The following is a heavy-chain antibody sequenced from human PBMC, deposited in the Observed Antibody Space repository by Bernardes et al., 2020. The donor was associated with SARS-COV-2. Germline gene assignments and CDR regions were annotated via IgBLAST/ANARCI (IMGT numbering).Heavy chain of an antibody. CDR2: ISAYNGNT. CDR3: ARDGPYYYDSSGYDAFDI. CDR1: GYTFTSYG. Sequence: AGVKVSCKASGYTFTSYGISWVRQAPGQGLEWMGWISAYNGNTNYAQKLQGRVTMTTDTSTSTAYMELRSLRSDDTAVYYCARDGPYYYDSSGYDAFDIWGQGTMVTVSS. J-gene: IGHJ3*02. D-gene: IGHD3-22*01. V-gene: IGHV1-18*04.